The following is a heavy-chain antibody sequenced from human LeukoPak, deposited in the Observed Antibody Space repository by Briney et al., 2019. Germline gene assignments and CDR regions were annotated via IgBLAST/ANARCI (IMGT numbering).Heavy chain of an antibody. CDR3: ARVGYRYWYFDL. CDR1: GVTIGNDYYY. J-gene: IGHJ2*01. CDR2: IYYSGST. Sequence: PSETLSLTCTVSGVTIGNDYYYWGWIRQPPGKGLEWIGYIYYSGSTNYNPSLKSRVTISVDTSKNQFSLKLSSVTAADTAVYYCARVGYRYWYFDLWGRGTLVTVSS. V-gene: IGHV4-61*01. D-gene: IGHD3-16*02.